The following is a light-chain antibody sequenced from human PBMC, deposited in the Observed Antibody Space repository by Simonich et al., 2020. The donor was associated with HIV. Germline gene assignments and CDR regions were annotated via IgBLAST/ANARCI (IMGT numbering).Light chain of an antibody. J-gene: IGLJ2*01. V-gene: IGLV3-25*03. CDR1: ACPKKY. CDR2: KDN. CDR3: QSADSSGSVV. Sequence: SYELTQPPSVSVSPGQTPRITSAGDACPKKYANWYRQKPGQAPIQVIFKDNERPSGIPERFFGSSSGTTVTLTISGVQAEDEADYYCQSADSSGSVVFGGGTKLTVL.